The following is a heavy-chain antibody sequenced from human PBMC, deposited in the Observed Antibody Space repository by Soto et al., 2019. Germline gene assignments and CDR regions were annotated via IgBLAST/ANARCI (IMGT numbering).Heavy chain of an antibody. CDR2: ISYDGSNK. CDR1: GFTFSSYG. V-gene: IGHV3-30*18. Sequence: SLRLSCAASGFTFSSYGMHWVRQAPGKGLEWVAVISYDGSNKYYADSVKGRFTISRDNSKNTLYLQMNSLRAEDTAVYYCAKDSRVLYSSSWYEVGNFDYWGQGTLVTVSS. J-gene: IGHJ4*02. CDR3: AKDSRVLYSSSWYEVGNFDY. D-gene: IGHD6-13*01.